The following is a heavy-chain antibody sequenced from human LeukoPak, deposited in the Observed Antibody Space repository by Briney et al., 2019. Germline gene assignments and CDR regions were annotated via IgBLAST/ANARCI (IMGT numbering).Heavy chain of an antibody. V-gene: IGHV3-30*02. D-gene: IGHD3-22*01. Sequence: GGSLGLSCATSGFSFSHYGIHWVRQAPGKGLEWVAFIQYDGIKKYYVDSVKGRFTVSRDDSQKTLYLQMNSLRPEDTAVYYCCKEQLNMINVAITDDAFDVWGQGTVVTVSS. CDR2: IQYDGIKK. CDR3: CKEQLNMINVAITDDAFDV. J-gene: IGHJ3*01. CDR1: GFSFSHYG.